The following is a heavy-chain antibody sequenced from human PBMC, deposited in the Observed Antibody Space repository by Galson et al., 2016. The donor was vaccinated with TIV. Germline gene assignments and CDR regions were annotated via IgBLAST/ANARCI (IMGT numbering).Heavy chain of an antibody. D-gene: IGHD1-26*01. CDR3: ARLLEWELHPCDY. J-gene: IGHJ4*02. Sequence: LSLTCTVSGGSVSSSRYYWGWIRQPPGKGLEWIGSIYYNDNTYSNPSLKSRVTISVDTSKNQFPLNLSSVTASDTAIYYRARLLEWELHPCDYWGQGTLVTVSS. V-gene: IGHV4-39*01. CDR1: GGSVSSSRYY. CDR2: IYYNDNT.